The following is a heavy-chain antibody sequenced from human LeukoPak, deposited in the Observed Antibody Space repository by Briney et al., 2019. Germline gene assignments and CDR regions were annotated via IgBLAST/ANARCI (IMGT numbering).Heavy chain of an antibody. CDR2: ISAYNGNT. CDR3: ARDASGTIPWNWFDP. D-gene: IGHD4/OR15-4a*01. J-gene: IGHJ5*02. Sequence: GASVKVSCKASGYTFTSYGISWVRQAPGQGLEWMGWISAYNGNTNYAQKLQGRVTMTTDTSTSTAYMELRSLRSDDTAVYYCARDASGTIPWNWFDPWGQGTLVTVSS. V-gene: IGHV1-18*01. CDR1: GYTFTSYG.